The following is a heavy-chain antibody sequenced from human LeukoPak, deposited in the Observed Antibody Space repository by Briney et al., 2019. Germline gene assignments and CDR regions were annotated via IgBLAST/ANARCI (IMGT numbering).Heavy chain of an antibody. D-gene: IGHD3-16*01. CDR2: IYYSGST. CDR3: ARHDSYDYYFDY. CDR1: GGSISTSNSDYY. J-gene: IGHJ4*02. V-gene: IGHV4-59*08. Sequence: SETLSLTCTVSGGSISTSNSDYYWSWIRQPPGKGLEWIGYIYYSGSTNYNPSLKSRVTISVDTSKNQFSLKLSSVTAADTAVYYCARHDSYDYYFDYWGQGTLVTVSS.